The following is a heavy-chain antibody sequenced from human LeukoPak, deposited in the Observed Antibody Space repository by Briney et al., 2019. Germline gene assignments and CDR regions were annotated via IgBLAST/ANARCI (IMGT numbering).Heavy chain of an antibody. Sequence: PSETLSLTCTISGGSISSYYWSWIRQPAGKGLEWIGRMSTSGSTNYNPSLKSRVTISVDTSKNQFSLKLSSVTAADTAVYYCARSSAYYDYVWGSYRPRYYFDYWGQGTLVTVSS. CDR1: GGSISSYY. V-gene: IGHV4-4*07. CDR2: MSTSGST. D-gene: IGHD3-16*02. J-gene: IGHJ4*02. CDR3: ARSSAYYDYVWGSYRPRYYFDY.